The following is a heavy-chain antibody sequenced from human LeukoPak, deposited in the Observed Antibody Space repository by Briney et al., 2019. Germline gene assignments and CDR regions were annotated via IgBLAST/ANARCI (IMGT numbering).Heavy chain of an antibody. CDR2: ISGSGGST. CDR3: AKDGYCSSTSCYPAPY. V-gene: IGHV3-23*01. J-gene: IGHJ4*02. Sequence: HPGGSLRLSCAASGFTFSSCAMSWVRQAPGKGLEWVSAISGSGGSTYYADSVKGRFTISRDNSKNTLYLQMNSLRAEDTAVYYCAKDGYCSSTSCYPAPYWGQGTLVTVSS. D-gene: IGHD2-2*01. CDR1: GFTFSSCA.